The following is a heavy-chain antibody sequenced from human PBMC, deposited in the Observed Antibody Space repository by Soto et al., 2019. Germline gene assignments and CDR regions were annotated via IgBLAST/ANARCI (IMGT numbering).Heavy chain of an antibody. CDR1: GYSFTSYS. CDR3: ASGLPGYFDN. CDR2: INAGSGYT. Sequence: QVQVVQSAAEVKKPGASVKVSCKASGYSFTSYSMHWVRQAPGQRLEWLGWINAGSGYTKYSQKFQGRITLTRDTAATRAYMELSSLRSEDTAVYYCASGLPGYFDNLGQGTLVTVSS. V-gene: IGHV1-3*01. J-gene: IGHJ4*02. D-gene: IGHD4-17*01.